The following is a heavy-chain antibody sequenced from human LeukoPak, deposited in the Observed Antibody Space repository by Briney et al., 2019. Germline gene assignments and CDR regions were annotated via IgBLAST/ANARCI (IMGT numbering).Heavy chain of an antibody. V-gene: IGHV1-2*02. D-gene: IGHD3-10*01. CDR1: GYTFTGYY. Sequence: ASVKVSCKASGYTFTGYYMHWVRQAPGQGLEWMGWINPNSGGTNYAQKFQGRVTMTRDTSISTAYMELSRLRSDDTAVYYCATDYYGSGSYAHDAFDIWGKGTMVTVSS. J-gene: IGHJ3*02. CDR3: ATDYYGSGSYAHDAFDI. CDR2: INPNSGGT.